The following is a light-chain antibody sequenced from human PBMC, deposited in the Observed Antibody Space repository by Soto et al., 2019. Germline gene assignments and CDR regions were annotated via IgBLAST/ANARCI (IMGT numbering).Light chain of an antibody. J-gene: IGLJ1*01. CDR3: ASFGSGTILV. Sequence: QSVLTQPASVSGSPGQSVTISCPGPRSDIGDSNFISWYQHSPGKAPRLLIYEVNNRPSGVSWRFSGSKAGNTASLTVSGLLDDYEADYFCASFGSGTILVFGSGTKVTVL. CDR2: EVN. V-gene: IGLV2-14*01. CDR1: RSDIGDSNF.